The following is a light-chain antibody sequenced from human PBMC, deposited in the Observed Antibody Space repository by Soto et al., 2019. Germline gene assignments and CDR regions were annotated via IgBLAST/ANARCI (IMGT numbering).Light chain of an antibody. Sequence: DIQMTQSPSSLSASVGDRVTITCRASQSISSYLHWYQQKPGKAPKLLIYAASSLHSGVPSRFSGSGSGSDFTLTISSLQPEDFATYYCQQCYSTPFTFGPGTKVDIK. CDR1: QSISSY. CDR2: AAS. V-gene: IGKV1-39*01. J-gene: IGKJ3*01. CDR3: QQCYSTPFT.